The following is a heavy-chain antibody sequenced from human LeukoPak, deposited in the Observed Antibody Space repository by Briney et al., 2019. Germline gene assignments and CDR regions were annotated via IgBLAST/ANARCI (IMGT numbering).Heavy chain of an antibody. CDR2: ILGSGGST. D-gene: IGHD2-15*01. V-gene: IGHV3-23*01. CDR3: AKARGFCSGGSCYNPFDP. CDR1: GFSFSSHA. J-gene: IGHJ5*02. Sequence: SGQSLRLSCAASGFSFSSHAMSWVRQAPGKGLEWVSGILGSGGSTYYGDSVKGRFTISRDNSKNTLYVQMNSLRAEDTAVYYCAKARGFCSGGSCYNPFDPWGQGTLVTV.